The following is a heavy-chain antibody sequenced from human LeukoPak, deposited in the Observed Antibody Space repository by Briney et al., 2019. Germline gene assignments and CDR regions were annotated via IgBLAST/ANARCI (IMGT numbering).Heavy chain of an antibody. CDR1: GYTFTSYD. D-gene: IGHD4-17*01. CDR2: MNPNSGNT. V-gene: IGHV1-8*02. Sequence: ASVKVSCKASGYTFTSYDINWVRQATGQGLEWMGWMNPNSGNTGYAQKFQGRVTMTRNTSISTAYMELSSLRSEDTAVYYCARDRENFTVYDYYYYYGMDVWGQGTTVTVSS. J-gene: IGHJ6*02. CDR3: ARDRENFTVYDYYYYYGMDV.